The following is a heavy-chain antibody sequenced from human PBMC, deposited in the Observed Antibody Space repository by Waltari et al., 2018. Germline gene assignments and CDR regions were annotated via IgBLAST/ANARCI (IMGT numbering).Heavy chain of an antibody. Sequence: QVQLVQSGAEVKKPGASVKVSCKASGYTFTSYDINWVRKATGQGLEWMGWMNPNSGNTGYAQKFQGRVTMTRNTSISTAYMELSSLRSEDTAVYYCARGLQRWLQFWRGTLGYWGQGTLVTVSS. V-gene: IGHV1-8*01. D-gene: IGHD5-12*01. CDR2: MNPNSGNT. CDR1: GYTFTSYD. CDR3: ARGLQRWLQFWRGTLGY. J-gene: IGHJ4*02.